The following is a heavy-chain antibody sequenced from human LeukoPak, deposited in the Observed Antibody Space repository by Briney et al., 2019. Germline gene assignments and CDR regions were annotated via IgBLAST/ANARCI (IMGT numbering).Heavy chain of an antibody. CDR1: GFTLSSYW. V-gene: IGHV3-7*03. Sequence: GGSLRLFCAASGFTLSSYWMSLVRQAPGKGLEWVANIKQDGSEKYYVDSVKGRFTNSRDNAKNSLYLQMNSLRAEDTAVYYCAREDAICMFDYWGQGTLVTVSS. D-gene: IGHD3-9*01. J-gene: IGHJ4*02. CDR3: AREDAICMFDY. CDR2: IKQDGSEK.